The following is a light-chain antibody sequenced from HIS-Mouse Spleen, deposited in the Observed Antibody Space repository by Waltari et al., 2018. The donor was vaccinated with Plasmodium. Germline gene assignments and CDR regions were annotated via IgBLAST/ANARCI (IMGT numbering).Light chain of an antibody. Sequence: QSALTQPPSASGSPGQSVTISCTGTSSDVGGYNYVSWYQQHPGKAPKLMIYEVSKRPSGVPDRCSGSKSGNTASPTVSGLQAEDEADYYCSSYAGSNNLVFGGGTKLTVL. CDR2: EVS. CDR1: SSDVGGYNY. J-gene: IGLJ2*01. CDR3: SSYAGSNNLV. V-gene: IGLV2-8*01.